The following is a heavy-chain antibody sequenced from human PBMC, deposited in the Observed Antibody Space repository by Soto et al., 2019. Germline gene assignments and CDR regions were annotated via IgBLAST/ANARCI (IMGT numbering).Heavy chain of an antibody. J-gene: IGHJ3*02. D-gene: IGHD6-6*01. CDR2: IKSKTDGGTT. V-gene: IGHV3-15*01. CDR1: GFTFSNAW. Sequence: GGSLRLSCAASGFTFSNAWMSWVRQAPGKGLEWVGRIKSKTDGGTTDYAAPVKGRFTISRDDSKNTLYLQMNSLKTEDTAVYYCTTGEYSSSSGAFDIWGQGTMVTVSS. CDR3: TTGEYSSSSGAFDI.